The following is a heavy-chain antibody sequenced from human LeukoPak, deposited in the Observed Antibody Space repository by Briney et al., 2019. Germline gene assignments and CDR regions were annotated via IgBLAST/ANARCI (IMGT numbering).Heavy chain of an antibody. CDR3: AKLFDFSID. Sequence: PSETLSLTCTVSGGSISSSSYYWGWIRQPPGKGLEWIGSIYYSGSTYYSLSLKSRVTISVDTSKNQFSLKLSSVTAADTAVYYCAKLFDFSIDWGQGTLVTGSS. V-gene: IGHV4-39*01. CDR1: GGSISSSSYY. J-gene: IGHJ4*02. D-gene: IGHD3-3*01. CDR2: IYYSGST.